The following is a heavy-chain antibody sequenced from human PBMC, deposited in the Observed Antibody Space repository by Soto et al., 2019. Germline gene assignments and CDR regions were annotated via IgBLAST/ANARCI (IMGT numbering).Heavy chain of an antibody. D-gene: IGHD3-3*01. Sequence: GGSLRLSCAASGFPFSSYWMHWVRQATGKGLVWVSRINSDGSSTSYADSVKGRFTISRDNAKNTLYLQMNSLRAEDTAVYYCARGGTYDFWSGYSPKTNWFDPWGQGTLVTVSS. V-gene: IGHV3-74*01. CDR3: ARGGTYDFWSGYSPKTNWFDP. J-gene: IGHJ5*02. CDR1: GFPFSSYW. CDR2: INSDGSST.